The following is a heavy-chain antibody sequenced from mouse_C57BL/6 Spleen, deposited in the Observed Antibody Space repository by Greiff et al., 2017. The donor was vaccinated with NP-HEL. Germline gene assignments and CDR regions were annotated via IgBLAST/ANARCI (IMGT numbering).Heavy chain of an antibody. Sequence: QVQLQQPGAELVRPGSSVKLSCKASGYTFTSYWMDWVKQRPGQGLEWIGNIYPSDSETHYNQKFKDKATLTVDQSSSTAYMQLSSLTSEDSAVYYCARRAAQALDYWGQGTTLTVSS. CDR1: GYTFTSYW. D-gene: IGHD3-2*02. J-gene: IGHJ2*01. CDR3: ARRAAQALDY. V-gene: IGHV1-61*01. CDR2: IYPSDSET.